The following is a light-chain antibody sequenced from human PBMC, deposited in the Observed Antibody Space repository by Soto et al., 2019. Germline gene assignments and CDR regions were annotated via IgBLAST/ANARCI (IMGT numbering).Light chain of an antibody. Sequence: DIQLTQSPSFLSAFVGDRVTITCRASQDVDNYLAWYQQRPGKAPRLLISGASFLQSGVPPRFSGSGSGTEFTLTITSLQPEDFAFYYCQQLNSYPSFGPGTKVDLK. CDR2: GAS. CDR3: QQLNSYPS. CDR1: QDVDNY. V-gene: IGKV1-9*01. J-gene: IGKJ3*01.